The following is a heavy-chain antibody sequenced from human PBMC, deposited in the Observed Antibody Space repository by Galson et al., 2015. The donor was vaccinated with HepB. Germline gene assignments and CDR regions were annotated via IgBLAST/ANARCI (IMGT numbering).Heavy chain of an antibody. D-gene: IGHD2-2*01. V-gene: IGHV3-64D*06. CDR3: VKAYCSSTSCYPGDAFDI. Sequence: SLRLSCAASGFTFSSYAMHWVRQAPGKGLEYVSAISSNGGSTYYADSVKGRFTISRDNSKNTPYLQMSSLRAEDTAVYYCVKAYCSSTSCYPGDAFDIWGQGTMVTVSS. CDR1: GFTFSSYA. CDR2: ISSNGGST. J-gene: IGHJ3*02.